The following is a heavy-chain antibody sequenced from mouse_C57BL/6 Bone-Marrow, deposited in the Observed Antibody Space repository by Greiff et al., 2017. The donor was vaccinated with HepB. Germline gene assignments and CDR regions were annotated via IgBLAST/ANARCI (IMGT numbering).Heavy chain of an antibody. V-gene: IGHV14-2*01. CDR3: ARSGFTTVPDYYAMDY. D-gene: IGHD1-1*01. J-gene: IGHJ4*01. CDR1: GFNIQDYY. CDR2: IDPEDGET. Sequence: VHVKQSGAELVKPGASVKLSCTASGFNIQDYYMHWVKQRTEQGLEWIGRIDPEDGETKYAPKFQGKATITADTSSNTAYLQLSSLTSEDTAVYYCARSGFTTVPDYYAMDYWGQGTSVTVSS.